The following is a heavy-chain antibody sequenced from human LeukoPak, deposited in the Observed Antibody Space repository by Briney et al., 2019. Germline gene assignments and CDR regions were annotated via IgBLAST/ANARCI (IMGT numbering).Heavy chain of an antibody. CDR2: ISSSGSTI. CDR3: ARDLMYREQHDILTGYYPLARSYGMDV. V-gene: IGHV3-11*01. Sequence: PGGSLRLSCAASGFTFSDYYMSWVRQAPGKGLEWVSYISSSGSTIYYADSVKGRFTISRDNAKNSLYLQMNSLRAEDTAVYYCARDLMYREQHDILTGYYPLARSYGMDVWGQGTTVTVSS. J-gene: IGHJ6*02. D-gene: IGHD3-9*01. CDR1: GFTFSDYY.